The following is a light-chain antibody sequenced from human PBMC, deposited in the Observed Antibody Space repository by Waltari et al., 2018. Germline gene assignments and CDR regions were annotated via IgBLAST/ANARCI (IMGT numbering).Light chain of an antibody. J-gene: IGKJ2*01. CDR1: QSVSSSY. CDR2: GAS. V-gene: IGKV3-20*01. CDR3: QQYGGSPYT. Sequence: EIVLTQSPGTLSLSPGDRATLSCRASQSVSSSYLAWYPEKPGQAPRLLIYGASIRATGIPDRFSGSGSGTGFTLTISRLEPEDFAVYYCQQYGGSPYTFGQGTKLEIK.